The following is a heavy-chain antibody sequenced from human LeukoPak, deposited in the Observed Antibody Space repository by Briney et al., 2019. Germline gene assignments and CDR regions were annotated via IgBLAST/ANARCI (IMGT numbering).Heavy chain of an antibody. V-gene: IGHV4-39*01. Sequence: PSETLTLTCTVSGGSERSGSYYWRWIRQPPGKGLEWIGSIYFTGSTYNNPSLKSRVTISADTSKNQFSLRLSSATAADAAVYYCARKSGHGWSAYDYWGEGTLGTVSS. CDR1: GGSERSGSYY. CDR2: IYFTGST. CDR3: ARKSGHGWSAYDY. D-gene: IGHD6-19*01. J-gene: IGHJ4*02.